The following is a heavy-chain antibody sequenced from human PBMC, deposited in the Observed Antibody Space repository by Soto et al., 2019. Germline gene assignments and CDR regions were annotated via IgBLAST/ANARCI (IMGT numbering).Heavy chain of an antibody. V-gene: IGHV1-8*01. CDR3: ARRGVTVTKASGMDV. Sequence: ASVKVSCKASGYTFTSYDINWVRQATGQGLEWMGWTNPNSGNTGYAQKFQGRVTMTRNTSISTAYMELSSLRSEDTAVYYCARRGVTVTKASGMDVWGQGTTVTVSS. J-gene: IGHJ6*02. CDR2: TNPNSGNT. CDR1: GYTFTSYD. D-gene: IGHD4-17*01.